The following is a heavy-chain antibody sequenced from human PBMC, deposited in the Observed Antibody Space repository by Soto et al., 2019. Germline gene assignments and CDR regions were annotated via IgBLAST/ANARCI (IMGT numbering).Heavy chain of an antibody. CDR1: GFTFGDYA. J-gene: IGHJ4*02. V-gene: IGHV3-9*01. CDR3: AKSHTPSGWYVTTDY. Sequence: GGSLRLSCAASGFTFGDYAMQWVRQAPGKGLEWVSAISWNSGSIDYADSVKGRFTISRDNAKNSLYLQMNRLRAEDTALYYCAKSHTPSGWYVTTDYWGQGTRVTVSS. D-gene: IGHD6-19*01. CDR2: ISWNSGSI.